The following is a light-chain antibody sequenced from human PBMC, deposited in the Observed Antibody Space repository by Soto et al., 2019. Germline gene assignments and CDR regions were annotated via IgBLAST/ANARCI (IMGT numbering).Light chain of an antibody. V-gene: IGKV3-20*01. CDR1: QSVSSSY. J-gene: IGKJ4*01. CDR3: QQFSSYPLT. CDR2: GAS. Sequence: SVLTQSPGTLSLSPCEIATLSCSSSQSVSSSYLAWYQQKPGQAPRLLIHGASKRATGIPARFSGSGSGTDFTLTISRLEPEDFAVYYCQQFSSYPLTFGGGTKVDNK.